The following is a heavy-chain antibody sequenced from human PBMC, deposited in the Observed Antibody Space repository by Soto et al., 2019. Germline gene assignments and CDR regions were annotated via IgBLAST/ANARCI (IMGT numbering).Heavy chain of an antibody. D-gene: IGHD3-10*01. CDR3: ASCRVRGVIAYFDP. Sequence: SETLSLTCAIYGGSFSGYYWSWIRQPPGKGLEWIGEINHSGSTNYNPSLKSRVTISVDTSKNQFSLKLSSVTAADTAVYYCASCRVRGVIAYFDPWGQGTLVSVST. CDR2: INHSGST. J-gene: IGHJ5*02. V-gene: IGHV4-34*01. CDR1: GGSFSGYY.